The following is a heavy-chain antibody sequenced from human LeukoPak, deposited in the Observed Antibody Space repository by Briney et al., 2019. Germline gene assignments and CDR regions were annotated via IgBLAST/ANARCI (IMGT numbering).Heavy chain of an antibody. D-gene: IGHD2-21*02. CDR3: ARGNDLDGFDI. V-gene: IGHV4-59*01. J-gene: IGHJ3*02. Sequence: PSETLSLTCTVSGGSISSYYWSWVRQPPGKGLEWIGFVYYTGSTNYSPSLKSRVTISVDTSKNQFSLNLKSASAADTAVYYCARGNDLDGFDIWGQGTMVTVSS. CDR1: GGSISSYY. CDR2: VYYTGST.